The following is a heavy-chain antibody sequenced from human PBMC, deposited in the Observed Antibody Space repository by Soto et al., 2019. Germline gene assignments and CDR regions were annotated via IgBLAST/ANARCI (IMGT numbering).Heavy chain of an antibody. J-gene: IGHJ6*02. V-gene: IGHV3-23*01. D-gene: IGHD3-3*01. CDR1: GFTFSSYA. Sequence: GGSLRLSCAASGFTFSSYAMSWVRQAPGKGLEWVSAISGSGGSTYYADSVKGRFTISRDNSKNTLYLQMNSLRAEDTAVYYCAKDFWSGFPLSQYYYYGMDVWGQGTTVTVSS. CDR2: ISGSGGST. CDR3: AKDFWSGFPLSQYYYYGMDV.